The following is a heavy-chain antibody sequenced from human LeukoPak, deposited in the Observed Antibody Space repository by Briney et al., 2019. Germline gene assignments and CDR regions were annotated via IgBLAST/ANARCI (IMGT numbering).Heavy chain of an antibody. CDR2: IYYSGST. Sequence: SEALSLTCTVSGGSISSSSYYWGWIRQPPGKGLEWIGSIYYSGSTYYNPSLKSRVTISVDTSKNQFSLKLSSVTAADTAVYYCAREFGELQSHYYYYYYMDVWGKGTTVTISS. J-gene: IGHJ6*03. V-gene: IGHV4-39*02. CDR3: AREFGELQSHYYYYYYMDV. CDR1: GGSISSSSYY. D-gene: IGHD3-10*01.